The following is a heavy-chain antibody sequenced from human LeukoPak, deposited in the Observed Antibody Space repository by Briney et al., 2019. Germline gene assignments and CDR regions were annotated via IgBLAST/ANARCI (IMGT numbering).Heavy chain of an antibody. V-gene: IGHV4-34*01. D-gene: IGHD5-18*01. CDR3: ARGHDLALWHNWLDP. CDR1: GGSFSGYY. J-gene: IGHJ5*02. Sequence: SETLSLTCAVYGGSFSGYYWSWIRQPPGKGLEWIGEINHSGSTNYNPSLKSRVTISVDTSKNQFSLKLSSVTAADTAVYYCARGHDLALWHNWLDPWGQGTLVTVSS. CDR2: INHSGST.